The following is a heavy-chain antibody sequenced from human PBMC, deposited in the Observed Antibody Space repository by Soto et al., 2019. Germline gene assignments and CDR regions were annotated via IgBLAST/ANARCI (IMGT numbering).Heavy chain of an antibody. J-gene: IGHJ6*02. CDR1: GGSISSSNW. Sequence: QVQLQESGPGLVKPSGTLSLTCAVSGGSISSSNWWSWVRQPPGKGLEWIGEIYHSGSTNYNPSLKSRVTISVDTSKNQFSLKLSSVTAADTAVYYCARGRDYDFWSGYTLLEVGMDVWGQGTTVTVSS. D-gene: IGHD3-3*01. V-gene: IGHV4-4*02. CDR2: IYHSGST. CDR3: ARGRDYDFWSGYTLLEVGMDV.